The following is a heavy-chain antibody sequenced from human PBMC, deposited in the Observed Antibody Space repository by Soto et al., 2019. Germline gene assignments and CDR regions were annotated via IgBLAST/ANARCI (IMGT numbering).Heavy chain of an antibody. CDR3: ARDRYDSSGYYRF. D-gene: IGHD3-22*01. CDR1: GFTFSSYS. Sequence: EVQLVESGGGLVKPGGSLRLSCAAPGFTFSSYSMNWVRQAPGKGLEWVSSISSSSSYIYYADSVKGRFTISRDNAKNSLYLQMNSLRAEDTAVYYCARDRYDSSGYYRFWGQGTLVTVSS. J-gene: IGHJ4*02. V-gene: IGHV3-21*01. CDR2: ISSSSSYI.